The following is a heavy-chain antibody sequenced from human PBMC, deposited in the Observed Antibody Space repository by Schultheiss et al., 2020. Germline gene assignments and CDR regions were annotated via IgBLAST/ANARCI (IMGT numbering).Heavy chain of an antibody. CDR2: ISAYNGNT. CDR1: GYTFTSYG. J-gene: IGHJ6*03. CDR3: ARDQPQRDFWSGPYYYYYYMDV. Sequence: AAVKVSCKASGYTFTSYGISWVRQAPGQGLEWMGWISAYNGNTNYAQKLQGRVTMTTDTSTSTAYMELRSLRSDDTAVYYCARDQPQRDFWSGPYYYYYYMDVWGKGTTVTVSS. D-gene: IGHD3-3*01. V-gene: IGHV1-18*01.